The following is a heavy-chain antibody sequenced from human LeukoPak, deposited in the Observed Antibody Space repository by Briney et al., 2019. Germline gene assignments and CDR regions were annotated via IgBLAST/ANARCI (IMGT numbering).Heavy chain of an antibody. Sequence: SETLSLTCTVSGGSISSYYWSWIRQPPGKGLKWIGYIYYSGSTNYNPSLKSRVTISVDTSKNQFSLKLSSVTAADTAVYYCARTGLDYYDSSGYYILGGAFDIWGQGTMVTVSS. CDR3: ARTGLDYYDSSGYYILGGAFDI. J-gene: IGHJ3*02. D-gene: IGHD3-22*01. V-gene: IGHV4-59*01. CDR2: IYYSGST. CDR1: GGSISSYY.